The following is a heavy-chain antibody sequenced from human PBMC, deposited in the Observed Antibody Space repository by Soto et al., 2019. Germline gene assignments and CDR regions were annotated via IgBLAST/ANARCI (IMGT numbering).Heavy chain of an antibody. CDR3: AKLPDTILGLSVAHDAFAF. D-gene: IGHD2-2*01. J-gene: IGHJ3*01. Sequence: HVQLVESGGGVVQPGKSVRLSCAASGFIFSNYAMHWVRQAPGKGLEWVADISHDGRNKYHADSVGGRFTISRDNSKNTLYLQMDSLTAEDTALYYCAKLPDTILGLSVAHDAFAFWGQGTTVTVSS. CDR2: ISHDGRNK. CDR1: GFIFSNYA. V-gene: IGHV3-30*18.